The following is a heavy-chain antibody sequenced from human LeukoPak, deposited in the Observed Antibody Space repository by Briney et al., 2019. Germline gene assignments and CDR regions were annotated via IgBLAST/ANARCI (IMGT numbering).Heavy chain of an antibody. CDR3: ARDWNYYDSSGFRPQFDY. CDR1: GYTFTSYG. V-gene: IGHV1-18*01. J-gene: IGHJ4*02. D-gene: IGHD3-22*01. Sequence: ASVKVSYKASGYTFTSYGISWVRQAPGQGLEWMGWINSYNGNTNYAQKLQGRVTMTTDTSTSTAYMELRSLRSDDTAVYHCARDWNYYDSSGFRPQFDYWGQGTLVSVSS. CDR2: INSYNGNT.